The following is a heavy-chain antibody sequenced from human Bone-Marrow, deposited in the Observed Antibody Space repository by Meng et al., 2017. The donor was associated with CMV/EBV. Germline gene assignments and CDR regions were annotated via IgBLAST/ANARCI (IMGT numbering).Heavy chain of an antibody. V-gene: IGHV4-34*01. CDR3: ARGRYSQGFDY. CDR1: GGSFSGYY. D-gene: IGHD5-18*01. CDR2: INHSGST. Sequence: LTCAVYGGSFSGYYWSWIRQPPGKGLEWIGEINHSGSTNYNPSLKSRVTISVDTSKSQFSLKLSSVTAADTAVYYCARGRYSQGFDYWGQGTLVTVSS. J-gene: IGHJ4*02.